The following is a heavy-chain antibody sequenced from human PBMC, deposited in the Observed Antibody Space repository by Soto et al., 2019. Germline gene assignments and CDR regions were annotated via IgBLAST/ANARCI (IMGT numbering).Heavy chain of an antibody. CDR2: IYTSGST. D-gene: IGHD3-10*01. Sequence: TSETLSLTCTVSGGSISSYYWSWIRQPAGKGLEWIGRIYTSGSTNYNPSLKSRVTMSVDTSKNQFSLKLSSVTAADTAVYYCARDKTLTMVRGNYYYYYGMDVWGQGTTVTVSS. V-gene: IGHV4-4*07. CDR1: GGSISSYY. CDR3: ARDKTLTMVRGNYYYYYGMDV. J-gene: IGHJ6*02.